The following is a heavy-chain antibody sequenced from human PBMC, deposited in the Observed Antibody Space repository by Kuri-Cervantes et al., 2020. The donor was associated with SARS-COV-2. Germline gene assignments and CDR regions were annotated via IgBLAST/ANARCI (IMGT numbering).Heavy chain of an antibody. CDR1: GFTFSSYG. J-gene: IGHJ5*02. CDR2: ISYDGSNK. Sequence: LSLTCAASGFTFSSYGMHWVRQAPGKGLEWVAVISYDGSNKYYADSVKGRFTISRDNSKNTLYLQMNSLRAEDTAVYYCAEGHSGTWGQGTLVTVSS. V-gene: IGHV3-30*03. D-gene: IGHD1-26*01. CDR3: AEGHSGT.